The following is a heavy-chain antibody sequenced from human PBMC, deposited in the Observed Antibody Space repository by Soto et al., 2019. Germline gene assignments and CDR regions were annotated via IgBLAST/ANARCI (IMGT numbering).Heavy chain of an antibody. CDR1: GCTFTNYY. J-gene: IGHJ4*02. D-gene: IGHD5-18*01. CDR3: AREPNESYYFDY. CDR2: IRPSGGRT. Sequence: QVHLVQSGAEVKKPGASVKVSCKASGCTFTNYYIHWVRQAPGQGLEWLGIIRPSGGRTEYAQRFQGRVTMTRDTSTSTVYMELTSLTSEDTAVYYCAREPNESYYFDYWGQGTLVTVSS. V-gene: IGHV1-46*01.